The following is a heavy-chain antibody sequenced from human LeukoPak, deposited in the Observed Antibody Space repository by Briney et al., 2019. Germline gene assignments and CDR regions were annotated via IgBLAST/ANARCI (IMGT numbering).Heavy chain of an antibody. V-gene: IGHV4-39*01. CDR1: GGSISSSSYY. Sequence: SETLSLTCSVSGGSISSSSYYWGWIRQPPGRGLEWIGSIYYSGTTYYNPSLKSRVTISVDTSKNQFSLKLSSVTAADTAVYYCASAPRRGSIGGPDNWGQGTLVTVSS. CDR3: ASAPRRGSIGGPDN. CDR2: IYYSGTT. J-gene: IGHJ4*02. D-gene: IGHD3-10*01.